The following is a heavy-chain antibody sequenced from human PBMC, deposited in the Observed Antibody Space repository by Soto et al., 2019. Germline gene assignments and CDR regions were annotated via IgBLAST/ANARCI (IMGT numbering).Heavy chain of an antibody. CDR1: GYTFTSYD. Sequence: QVQLVQSGAEVKKPGASVKVSCKASGYTFTSYDINWVRQATGQGLEWMGWMNPNIGKTGYAQKFQGRVTMTRNTSLSTAYMALCSLRYEDTAVYYCASGITLCGLVDPGGEGTPVPVSS. D-gene: IGHD3-3*01. V-gene: IGHV1-8*01. CDR2: MNPNIGKT. J-gene: IGHJ5*02. CDR3: ASGITLCGLVDP.